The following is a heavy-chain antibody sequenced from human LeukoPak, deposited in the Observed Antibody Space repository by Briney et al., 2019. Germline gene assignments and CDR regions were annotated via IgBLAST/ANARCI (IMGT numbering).Heavy chain of an antibody. D-gene: IGHD3-9*01. V-gene: IGHV1-2*02. Sequence: ASVKVSCKASGYTFTGYYMHWVRQAPGQGLEWMGWINPNSGGTNYAQKFQGRVTMTRDTTTSTAYMELSRLRFDDTAVYYCARSPDILTGENFDYWGQGTLVTVSS. CDR1: GYTFTGYY. J-gene: IGHJ4*02. CDR2: INPNSGGT. CDR3: ARSPDILTGENFDY.